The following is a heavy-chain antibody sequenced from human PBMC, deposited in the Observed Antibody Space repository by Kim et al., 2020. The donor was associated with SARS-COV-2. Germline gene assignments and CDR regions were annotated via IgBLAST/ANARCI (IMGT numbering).Heavy chain of an antibody. J-gene: IGHJ5*02. V-gene: IGHV1-46*01. Sequence: ASVKVSCKSSGYTFTSYYMHWVRQAPGQGLEWMGIINPSGGSTSYAQKFQGRVTMTRDTSTSTVYMELSSLRSEDTAVYYCARENYYYGSPRISGWFDPWGQGTLVTVSS. CDR2: INPSGGST. D-gene: IGHD3-10*01. CDR1: GYTFTSYY. CDR3: ARENYYYGSPRISGWFDP.